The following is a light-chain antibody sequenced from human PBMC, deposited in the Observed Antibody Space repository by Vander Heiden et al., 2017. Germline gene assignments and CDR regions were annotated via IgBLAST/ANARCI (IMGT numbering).Light chain of an antibody. CDR3: QSYDSSLSGWV. J-gene: IGLJ3*02. Sequence: VLPQPPSVSGAPGQRVTISCTGSSSNIGAGYDVHWYQQLPGTAPKLLIYGNSNRPSGVPDRFSGSKSGTSASLAITGLQAEDEADYYCQSYDSSLSGWVFGGGTKLIVL. V-gene: IGLV1-40*01. CDR2: GNS. CDR1: SSNIGAGYD.